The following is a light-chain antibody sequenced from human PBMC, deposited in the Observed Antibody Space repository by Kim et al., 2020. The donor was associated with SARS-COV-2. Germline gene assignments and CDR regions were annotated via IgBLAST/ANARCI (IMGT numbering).Light chain of an antibody. CDR2: DAS. Sequence: EIVLTQSPDTLSLSPGETATLSCRASESVSYYLAWYQQKPGQAPRLLIYDASNRATGIPARFSGSGSGTDFTLTISSLEPEDFAVYYCQQRSNWVTFGGGTKVDIK. J-gene: IGKJ4*01. CDR1: ESVSYY. CDR3: QQRSNWVT. V-gene: IGKV3-11*01.